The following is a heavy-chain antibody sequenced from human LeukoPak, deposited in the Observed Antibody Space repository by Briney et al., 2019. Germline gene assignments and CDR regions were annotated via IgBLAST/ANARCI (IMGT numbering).Heavy chain of an antibody. CDR1: GFTFSYYY. J-gene: IGHJ4*02. Sequence: GSLRLSCAASGFTFSYYYMSWIRQAPGKGLEWVSYISSSGSTIYYAESVKGRFTISGDNAKNSLYLQMNSMRAEDTAVYYCAREMITGYSSGWYLGATDYWGQGTLVTVSS. D-gene: IGHD6-19*01. CDR2: ISSSGSTI. V-gene: IGHV3-11*04. CDR3: AREMITGYSSGWYLGATDY.